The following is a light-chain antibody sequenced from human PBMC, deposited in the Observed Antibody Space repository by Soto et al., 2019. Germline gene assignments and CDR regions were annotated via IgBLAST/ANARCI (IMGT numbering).Light chain of an antibody. V-gene: IGLV2-8*01. J-gene: IGLJ2*01. CDR1: SSDVGGYNC. CDR2: EVT. CDR3: SSYAGSNTVL. Sequence: QSLLTQPPSASGSPGQSVTISCTGTSSDVGGYNCVSWYQQHPGKAPQLMIYEVTKRPSGVPDRFSGSKSGNTASLTVSGLQAEDEADYYCSSYAGSNTVLFGGGTQLTVL.